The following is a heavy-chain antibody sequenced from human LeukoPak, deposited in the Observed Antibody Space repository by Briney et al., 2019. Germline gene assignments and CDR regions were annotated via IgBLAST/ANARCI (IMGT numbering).Heavy chain of an antibody. J-gene: IGHJ4*02. D-gene: IGHD2-2*02. Sequence: ASVKVSCKAAVWTLTGDYMHSVGQAPGQGLEWMGWINPNSGGTNYAQKFQGRVTMTRDTSISTAYMELSRLRSDDTAVFYCAKATNVQGWVVVPAAIYFDYWGQGTLVTVSS. CDR3: AKATNVQGWVVVPAAIYFDY. V-gene: IGHV1-2*02. CDR1: VWTLTGDY. CDR2: INPNSGGT.